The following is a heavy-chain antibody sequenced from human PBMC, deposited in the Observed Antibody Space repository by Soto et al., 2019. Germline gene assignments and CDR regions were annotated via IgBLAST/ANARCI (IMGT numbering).Heavy chain of an antibody. J-gene: IGHJ4*02. CDR2: ITWEVGNT. CDR3: AKGHSLHFVASMLDS. V-gene: IGHV3-43D*04. CDR1: GFKFDDYA. D-gene: IGHD2-21*01. Sequence: GGSLILSCAASGFKFDDYAMHWVRQSPGKGLEWVSLITWEVGNTFYADSVKGRFAISRDNRKDSVYLQMNSLRHEDSALYYCAKGHSLHFVASMLDSWGQGT.